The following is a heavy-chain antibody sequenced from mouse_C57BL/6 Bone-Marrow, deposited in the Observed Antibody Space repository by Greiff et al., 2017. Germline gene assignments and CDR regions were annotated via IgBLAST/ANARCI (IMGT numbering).Heavy chain of an antibody. V-gene: IGHV1-39*01. CDR1: GYSFTDYN. Sequence: VQLQQPGPELVKPGASVKISCKASGYSFTDYNMNWVKQSNGQSLEWIGVINPNYGTTSYNQKFKGKATLTVDQSSSTAYMQLNSLTSEDSAVYYCARGYTVVERAFDYWGQGTTLTVSS. J-gene: IGHJ2*01. CDR3: ARGYTVVERAFDY. CDR2: INPNYGTT. D-gene: IGHD1-1*01.